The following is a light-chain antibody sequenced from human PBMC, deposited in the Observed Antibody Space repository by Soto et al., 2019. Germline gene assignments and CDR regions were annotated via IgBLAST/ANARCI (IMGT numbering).Light chain of an antibody. CDR1: QSVSSY. J-gene: IGKJ2*01. CDR3: QQRSNWQYT. V-gene: IGKV3-11*01. CDR2: DAS. Sequence: EIVLTQSPATLSLSPGERATLSCRASQSVSSYLAWYQQKPGQAPRLLIYDASNRATGIPARFSGSGSGTDFTLTISSLEPEDFAVYYCQQRSNWQYTFGQATKLEIK.